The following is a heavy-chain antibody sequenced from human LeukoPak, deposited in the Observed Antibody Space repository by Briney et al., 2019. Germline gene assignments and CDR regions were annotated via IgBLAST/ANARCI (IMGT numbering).Heavy chain of an antibody. CDR1: GDSISSYY. CDR2: IYYSGST. J-gene: IGHJ6*03. V-gene: IGHV4-59*01. D-gene: IGHD3-10*01. CDR3: ARVKYGSGSLIYYYYYMDV. Sequence: SETLSLTCTVSGDSISSYYWSWIRQPPGKGLEWIGYIYYSGSTNYNPSLKSRVTISVDTSKNQVSLKLSSVTAADTAVYYCARVKYGSGSLIYYYYYMDVWGKGTTVTISS.